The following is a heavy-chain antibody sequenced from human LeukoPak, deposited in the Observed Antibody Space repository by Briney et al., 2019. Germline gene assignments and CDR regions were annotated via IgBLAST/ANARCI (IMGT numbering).Heavy chain of an antibody. CDR2: INPNSGDT. CDR3: ASRVYDYGGFDP. V-gene: IGHV1-2*04. J-gene: IGHJ5*02. D-gene: IGHD4-23*01. CDR1: GYTFTGYY. Sequence: ASVKVSCKASGYTFTGYYMHWVRQAPGQGLEWMGWINPNSGDTNYAQKFQGWVTMTRDTSISTAYMELSRLRSDDTAVYYCASRVYDYGGFDPWGQGTLVTVSS.